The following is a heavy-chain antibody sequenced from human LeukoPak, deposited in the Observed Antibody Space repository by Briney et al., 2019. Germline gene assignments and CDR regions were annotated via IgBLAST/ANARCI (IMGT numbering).Heavy chain of an antibody. D-gene: IGHD2-21*02. CDR1: GGSISSSNW. Sequence: SSQTLSLTCAVSGGSISSSNWWSWVRQPPGKGLEWIGEIYHSGSTNYNPSLKSRVTISVDKSKNQFSLKLSSVTAADTAVYYCARDGEAYCGGDCYSFDYWGQGTLVTVSS. V-gene: IGHV4-4*02. CDR2: IYHSGST. CDR3: ARDGEAYCGGDCYSFDY. J-gene: IGHJ4*02.